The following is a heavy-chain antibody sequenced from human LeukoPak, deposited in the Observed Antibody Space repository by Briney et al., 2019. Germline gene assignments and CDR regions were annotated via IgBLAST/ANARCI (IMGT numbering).Heavy chain of an antibody. Sequence: GGSLRLSCAASGLTFSSYGMHWVRQAPGKGLEWVAFMQYDGSNKYYADSVKGRFTISRDNSKSTLYLQMNSLRTEDTAVYYCAKRANWNDGTFDYWGLGTLVTVSS. CDR3: AKRANWNDGTFDY. CDR2: MQYDGSNK. D-gene: IGHD1-1*01. J-gene: IGHJ4*02. CDR1: GLTFSSYG. V-gene: IGHV3-30*02.